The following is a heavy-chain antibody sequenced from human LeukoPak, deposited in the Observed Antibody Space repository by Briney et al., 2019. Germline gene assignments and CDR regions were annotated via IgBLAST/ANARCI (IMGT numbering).Heavy chain of an antibody. D-gene: IGHD6-13*01. CDR1: GYTLRSYG. V-gene: IGHV3-30*02. CDR2: IRYDGSNK. Sequence: GGSLRLSCAASGYTLRSYGMQWVRQAPGKGLEWVAFIRYDGSNKYYADSVEGRFTISRDNSKNTLYLQMNSLRAEDTAVYYCAKDPTVVYSSSWYCRDWGQGTLVTVSS. J-gene: IGHJ4*02. CDR3: AKDPTVVYSSSWYCRD.